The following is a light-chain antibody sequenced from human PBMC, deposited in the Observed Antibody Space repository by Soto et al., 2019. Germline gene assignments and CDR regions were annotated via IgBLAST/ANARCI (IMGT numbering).Light chain of an antibody. CDR1: SSDVGGFNY. V-gene: IGLV2-14*03. CDR3: NSYTSSSTYV. CDR2: DVT. J-gene: IGLJ1*01. Sequence: QXVLPQPASVSGSPGESITISCTGTSSDVGGFNYVSWYQQHPGKAPKLMIYDVTNRPSGVSYRFSGSKSGNTASLTISGLQAEDEADYYCNSYTSSSTYVFGTGTKVTVL.